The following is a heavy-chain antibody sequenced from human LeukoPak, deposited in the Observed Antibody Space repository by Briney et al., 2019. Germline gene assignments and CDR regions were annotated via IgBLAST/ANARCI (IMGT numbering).Heavy chain of an antibody. Sequence: ASVKASCKASGYTFTSYPISWVRQAPGQGLEWMGWITTYNGYTKYAQKLQDRVTMTTDTPTTTAYMDLRGLRSDDTAVYYCARGYDYGDYVGDFDYWGQGTLVTISS. J-gene: IGHJ4*02. CDR1: GYTFTSYP. D-gene: IGHD4-17*01. CDR3: ARGYDYGDYVGDFDY. CDR2: ITTYNGYT. V-gene: IGHV1-18*01.